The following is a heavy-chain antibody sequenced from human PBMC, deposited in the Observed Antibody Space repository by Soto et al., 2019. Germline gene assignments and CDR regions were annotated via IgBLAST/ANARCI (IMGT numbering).Heavy chain of an antibody. Sequence: QDQLVQSGAEVKKPGSSVKVSCKASGGTFSSHTFSWVRQAPGQGLEWMGRIIPALGTATYAQKFQGRVTVTADGSATTGYMGLNSLRSEDTAVYYCARPDFGDYGYFALGGRGTLVTVSS. V-gene: IGHV1-69*08. CDR2: IIPALGTA. D-gene: IGHD4-17*01. J-gene: IGHJ2*01. CDR3: ARPDFGDYGYFAL. CDR1: GGTFSSHT.